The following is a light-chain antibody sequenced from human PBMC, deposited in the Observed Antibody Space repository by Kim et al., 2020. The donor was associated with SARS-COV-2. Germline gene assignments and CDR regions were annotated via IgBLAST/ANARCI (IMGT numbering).Light chain of an antibody. CDR2: GNN. CDR1: SLRSYY. V-gene: IGLV3-19*01. CDR3: YSRDSSGDHRL. J-gene: IGLJ1*01. Sequence: ALGQTVRITCQGDSLRSYYASWYQQKPGQAPVLVVFGNNNRPSGIPDRFSGSSSGDTASLTITGTRAVDEADYYCYSRDSSGDHRLFGGGTKVTVL.